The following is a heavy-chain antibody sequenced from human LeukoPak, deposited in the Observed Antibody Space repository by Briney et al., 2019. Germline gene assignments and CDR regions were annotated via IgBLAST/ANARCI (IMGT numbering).Heavy chain of an antibody. CDR2: IYHSGST. CDR1: GGSISSYY. J-gene: IGHJ4*02. D-gene: IGHD2-15*01. CDR3: ARDNRRIFFDY. Sequence: SETLSLTCTVSGGSISSYYWSWIRQPPGKGLEWIGYIYHSGSTNYNPSLKSRVTISVDTSKNQFSLKLSSVTAADTAVYYCARDNRRIFFDYWGQGTLVTVSS. V-gene: IGHV4-59*01.